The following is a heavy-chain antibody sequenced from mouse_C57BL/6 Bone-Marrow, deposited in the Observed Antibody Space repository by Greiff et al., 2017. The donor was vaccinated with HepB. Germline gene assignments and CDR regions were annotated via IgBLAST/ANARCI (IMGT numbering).Heavy chain of an antibody. V-gene: IGHV1-69*01. CDR3: ARSDDGYGYAMDY. D-gene: IGHD2-3*01. CDR2: IDPSDSYT. Sequence: VQLQQPGAELVMPGASVKLSCKASGYTFTSYWMHWVKQRPGQGLEWIGEIDPSDSYTNYNQKFKGKSTLTVDKSSSTAYMQLSSLTSEDSAVYFCARSDDGYGYAMDYWGQGTSVTVSS. J-gene: IGHJ4*01. CDR1: GYTFTSYW.